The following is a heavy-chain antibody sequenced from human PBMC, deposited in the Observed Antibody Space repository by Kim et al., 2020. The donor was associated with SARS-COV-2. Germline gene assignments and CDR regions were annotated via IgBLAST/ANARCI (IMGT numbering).Heavy chain of an antibody. CDR3: ARDSYYYGSGGDYYVMDV. D-gene: IGHD3-10*01. Sequence: GGSLRLSCAASGFTFSNYRMNWLRQAPGKGLEWVSYISTSSRTIYYGDSVKGRFTISRDNAQNSLDLHMDSLRDEDTAVYYCARDSYYYGSGGDYYVMDVWGQVTTVIVSS. J-gene: IGHJ6*02. V-gene: IGHV3-48*02. CDR1: GFTFSNYR. CDR2: ISTSSRTI.